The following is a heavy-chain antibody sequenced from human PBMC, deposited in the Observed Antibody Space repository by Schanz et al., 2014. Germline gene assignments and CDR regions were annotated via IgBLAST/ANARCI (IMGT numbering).Heavy chain of an antibody. D-gene: IGHD5-12*01. CDR1: GFAFRSYA. CDR3: ARSRGFDSIFDF. CDR2: ISHDGNNK. J-gene: IGHJ4*02. Sequence: QAQLVESGGGVVQPGRSLRLSCAASGFAFRSYAMHWVRQAPGKGLEWAALISHDGNNKHYVDSVEGRFTISRDNAKNSLYLQMNSLRAEDTAVYYCARSRGFDSIFDFWGRGTLVTVSS. V-gene: IGHV3-30-3*01.